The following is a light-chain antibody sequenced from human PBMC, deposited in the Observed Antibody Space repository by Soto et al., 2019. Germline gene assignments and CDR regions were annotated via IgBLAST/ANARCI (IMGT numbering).Light chain of an antibody. V-gene: IGKV3-20*01. CDR1: QSVSSY. CDR2: GVS. J-gene: IGKJ4*01. CDR3: QQYSIFALT. Sequence: EIGLTQSPGTLSLSPGERATLSCRASQSVSSYLAWYQQKPGQAPRLLIYGVSSRAIGIPDRFSGSGSGTDFTLTISRLEPEDFAVYYCQQYSIFALTFGGGTKVEIK.